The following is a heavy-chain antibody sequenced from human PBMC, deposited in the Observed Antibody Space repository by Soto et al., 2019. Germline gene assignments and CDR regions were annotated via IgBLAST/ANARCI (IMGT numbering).Heavy chain of an antibody. CDR1: GGSISSGGYY. V-gene: IGHV4-31*01. Sequence: QVQLQESGPGLVKPSQTLSLTCTVSGGSISSGGYYWSWIRQHPGKGLEWIGYIYYSGSTYYNPSLKSLVTITVDTSKNQFSLKLSSVTAADTAVYYCARGGVWGSYRPEAFDIWGQGTMVTVSS. D-gene: IGHD3-16*02. J-gene: IGHJ3*02. CDR3: ARGGVWGSYRPEAFDI. CDR2: IYYSGST.